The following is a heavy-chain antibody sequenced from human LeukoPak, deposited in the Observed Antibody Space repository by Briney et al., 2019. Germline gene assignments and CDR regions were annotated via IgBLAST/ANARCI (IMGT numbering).Heavy chain of an antibody. D-gene: IGHD3-16*01. Sequence: GGSLRLSCAASGSTFSSDWMHWVRQAPGKGLVWVSRISTDGSSTYSADSVKGRFTISRDNTKNTLYLQMNSLRAEDTAVYYCARGRAPSYGYFDYWGQGTLVTVSS. CDR2: ISTDGSST. CDR3: ARGRAPSYGYFDY. J-gene: IGHJ4*02. V-gene: IGHV3-74*01. CDR1: GSTFSSDW.